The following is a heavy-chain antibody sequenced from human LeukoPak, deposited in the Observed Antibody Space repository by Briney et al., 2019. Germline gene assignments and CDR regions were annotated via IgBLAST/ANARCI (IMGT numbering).Heavy chain of an antibody. CDR2: ISSSSSYI. D-gene: IGHD3-3*01. V-gene: IGHV3-21*01. CDR3: ARDRLRDYDFWSGYPNFDY. J-gene: IGHJ4*02. CDR1: GFTFSSYS. Sequence: GGSLRLPCAASGFTFSSYSMNWVRQAPGKGLEWVSSISSSSSYIYYADSVKGRFTISRDNAKNSLYLQMNSLRAEDTAVYYCARDRLRDYDFWSGYPNFDYWGQGTLVTVSS.